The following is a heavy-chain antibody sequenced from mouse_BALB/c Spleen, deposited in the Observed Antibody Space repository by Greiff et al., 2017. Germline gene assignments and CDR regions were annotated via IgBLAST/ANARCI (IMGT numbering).Heavy chain of an antibody. Sequence: QVQLQQSGAELVKPGASVKLSCKASGYTFTSYWMHWVKQRPGQGLEWIGEINPSNGRTNYNEKFKSKATLTVDKSSSTAYMQLSSLTSEDSAVYYCARPYRYDAMDYWGQGTSVTVSS. D-gene: IGHD2-14*01. CDR2: INPSNGRT. CDR3: ARPYRYDAMDY. V-gene: IGHV1S81*02. J-gene: IGHJ4*01. CDR1: GYTFTSYW.